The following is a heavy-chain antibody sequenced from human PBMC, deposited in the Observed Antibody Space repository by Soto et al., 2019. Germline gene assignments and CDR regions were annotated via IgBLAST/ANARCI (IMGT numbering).Heavy chain of an antibody. CDR1: GFTFSGYW. J-gene: IGHJ1*01. V-gene: IGHV3-7*01. D-gene: IGHD1-20*01. CDR2: IKQDGTEK. Sequence: PGVSLIFSCLASGFTFSGYWMTWVRQAPGKGLQWVANIKQDGTEKHYVDSVKGRFTISRDNAKNSLYLQMNSLRAEDTAVYYCAKALGITGRTSDCDYWRTGHW. CDR3: AKALGITGRTSDCDYWRTGH.